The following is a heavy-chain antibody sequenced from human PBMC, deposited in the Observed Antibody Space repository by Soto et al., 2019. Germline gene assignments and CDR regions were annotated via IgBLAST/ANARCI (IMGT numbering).Heavy chain of an antibody. CDR1: GFTFSSYG. J-gene: IGHJ6*02. Sequence: QVQLVESGGGVVQPGRSLRLSCAASGFTFSSYGMHWVRHAPGKGLEWVAVIWYDGSNKYYADSVRGRFTISRDNSKNTLYLQMNSLRAEDTAVYYCARGKAYCSSTSCYYYYYGMDVWGQGTTVTVSS. CDR2: IWYDGSNK. CDR3: ARGKAYCSSTSCYYYYYGMDV. V-gene: IGHV3-33*01. D-gene: IGHD2-2*01.